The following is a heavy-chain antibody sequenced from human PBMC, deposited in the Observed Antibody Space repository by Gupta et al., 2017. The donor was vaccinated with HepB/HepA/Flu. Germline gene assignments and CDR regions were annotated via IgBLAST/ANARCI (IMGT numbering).Heavy chain of an antibody. J-gene: IGHJ6*03. D-gene: IGHD4-11*01. Sequence: QVTLKEAGPVLVKPTETLTLTCTVSGFSLSNARMVVSWIRQPPGKALEWLAHIFSNDEKSYSTSLKSRLTISKDTSKSQVVLTMTNMDPVDTATYYCARIRSPTVTTGPYYMDVWGKGTTVTVSS. CDR3: ARIRSPTVTTGPYYMDV. V-gene: IGHV2-26*01. CDR2: IFSNDEK. CDR1: GFSLSNARMV.